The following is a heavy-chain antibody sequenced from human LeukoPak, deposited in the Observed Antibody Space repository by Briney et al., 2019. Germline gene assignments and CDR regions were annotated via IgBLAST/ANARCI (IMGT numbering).Heavy chain of an antibody. J-gene: IGHJ4*02. D-gene: IGHD3-22*01. Sequence: ASVKVSCKASGGTFSSYAISWVRQAPGQGLEWMGRIIPIFGTANYAQKFQGRVTITTDESTSTAYMELSSLRSEDTAVYYCARMRYDSSGCYKYYFDYWGQGTLVTVSS. CDR1: GGTFSSYA. V-gene: IGHV1-69*05. CDR3: ARMRYDSSGCYKYYFDY. CDR2: IIPIFGTA.